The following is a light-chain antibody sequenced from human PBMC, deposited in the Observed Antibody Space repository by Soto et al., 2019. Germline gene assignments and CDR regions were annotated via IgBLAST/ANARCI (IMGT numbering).Light chain of an antibody. V-gene: IGKV1-5*01. CDR3: QQYNSYPWT. CDR2: DAS. CDR1: QSISSW. Sequence: DIPMTQSPSTLSASVGDRVTITCRASQSISSWLAWYQQKPGKAPKLLIYDASSLESGVPSRFSGSGSGTEFTNTISSLQPDDFATYYCQQYNSYPWTCGQGTKVEIK. J-gene: IGKJ1*01.